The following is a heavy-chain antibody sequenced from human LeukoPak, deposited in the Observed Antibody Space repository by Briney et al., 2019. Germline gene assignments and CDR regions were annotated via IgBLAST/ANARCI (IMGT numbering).Heavy chain of an antibody. CDR1: GFTFSRSA. Sequence: GSLRLSCAASGFTFSRSALHWVRQAPGKGLQWVAVISYDGNNKNYADSVKGRFTISRDNSKNTLFLQMDSLRLEDTAMYYCARDFSGFHIDSWGQGTLVAVSS. J-gene: IGHJ4*02. CDR2: ISYDGNNK. V-gene: IGHV3-30-3*01. CDR3: ARDFSGFHIDS. D-gene: IGHD5-12*01.